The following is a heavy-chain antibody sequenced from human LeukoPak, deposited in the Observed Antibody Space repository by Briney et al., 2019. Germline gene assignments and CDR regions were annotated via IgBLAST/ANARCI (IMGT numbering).Heavy chain of an antibody. CDR2: INHSGST. CDR1: GGSFSGYY. Sequence: SETLSLTCAVYGGSFSGYYWSWIRQPPGKGLEWIGEINHSGSTNYNPSLKSRVIISVDTSKNQFSLKLSSVTAADTAVYYCASSSVGYCSSTSCSATPFDYWGQGTLVTVSS. D-gene: IGHD2-2*01. V-gene: IGHV4-34*01. J-gene: IGHJ4*02. CDR3: ASSSVGYCSSTSCSATPFDY.